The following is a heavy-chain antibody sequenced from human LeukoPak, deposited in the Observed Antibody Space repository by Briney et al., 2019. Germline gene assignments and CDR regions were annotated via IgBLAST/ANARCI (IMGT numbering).Heavy chain of an antibody. CDR2: ISYNGGST. J-gene: IGHJ3*02. CDR1: GFTFSSYA. Sequence: GGSLRLSCAASGFTFSSYAMNWVRQAPGKGLEYVSSISYNGGSTYYANSVKGRFTISRDNSKNTLYLQMGSLRAEDTAVYYCARDRSGWFAFDIWGQGTMVTVSS. D-gene: IGHD6-19*01. V-gene: IGHV3-64*01. CDR3: ARDRSGWFAFDI.